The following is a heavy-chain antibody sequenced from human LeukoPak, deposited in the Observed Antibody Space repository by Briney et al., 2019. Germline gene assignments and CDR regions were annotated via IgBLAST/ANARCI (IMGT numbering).Heavy chain of an antibody. CDR2: IMISGDGT. V-gene: IGHV3-23*01. CDR3: ARAVVGKEDLDY. J-gene: IGHJ4*02. CDR1: GFTFNNYA. D-gene: IGHD6-19*01. Sequence: GGSLRLSCAGSGFTFNNYAMSWVRQTPRKGLEWVSTIMISGDGTYYADSVRGRFTISRDNSKNTLYLQMDSLGAEDTAVYYCARAVVGKEDLDYWGQGTLVAVSS.